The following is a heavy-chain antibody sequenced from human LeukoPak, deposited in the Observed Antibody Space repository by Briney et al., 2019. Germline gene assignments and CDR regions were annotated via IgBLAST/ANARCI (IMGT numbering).Heavy chain of an antibody. V-gene: IGHV4-38-2*02. J-gene: IGHJ4*02. D-gene: IGHD3-10*01. CDR2: IYHSGST. CDR1: GYSISSGYY. CDR3: ARHRRYYYGSGLFDY. Sequence: SETLSLTCTVSGYSISSGYYWGWIRQPPGKGLEWIGSIYHSGSTYYNPSLKSRVTISVDTSKNQFSLKLSSVTAADTAVYYCARHRRYYYGSGLFDYWGQGTLVTVSS.